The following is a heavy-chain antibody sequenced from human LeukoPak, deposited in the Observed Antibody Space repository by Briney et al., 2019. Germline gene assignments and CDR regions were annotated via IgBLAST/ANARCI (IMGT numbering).Heavy chain of an antibody. D-gene: IGHD3-10*01. V-gene: IGHV3-74*01. J-gene: IGHJ4*02. CDR2: IKPDGSGT. Sequence: TGGSLRLSCAASGVIFSNYWMHWVRQAPGKGLVWVSRIKPDGSGTSYVDSVKGRFTISRDNAKSTLYLQMNSLGAEDTAVYYCAKDAVYGSGSVDYWGQGALVTVSS. CDR3: AKDAVYGSGSVDY. CDR1: GVIFSNYW.